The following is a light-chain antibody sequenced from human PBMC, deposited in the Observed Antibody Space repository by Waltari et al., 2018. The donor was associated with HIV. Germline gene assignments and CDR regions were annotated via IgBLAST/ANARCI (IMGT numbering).Light chain of an antibody. Sequence: EIVFTQSPGALSCSPGQRVTLSCRASQTFTSFYLAWYQQKPGQAPRLLIYGASSRATGIPDRFSGSGSGTDFTLTISRLEAEDFAVYYCQQYGSSPQTFGQGTRLEL. CDR1: QTFTSFY. CDR3: QQYGSSPQT. V-gene: IGKV3-20*01. CDR2: GAS. J-gene: IGKJ2*01.